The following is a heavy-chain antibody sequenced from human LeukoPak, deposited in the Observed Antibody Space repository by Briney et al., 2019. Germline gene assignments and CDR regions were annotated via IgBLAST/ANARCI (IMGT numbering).Heavy chain of an antibody. Sequence: KPGGSLRLSCAASGYTFSSYSMNWVRQAPGKGLEWVSSISSTSTYISYADSVKGRFTISRDNAKNSLYLQMNSLRAEDTAVYYCACLVGATQYVWGKGTTVIVSS. CDR2: ISSTSTYI. V-gene: IGHV3-21*01. CDR1: GYTFSSYS. D-gene: IGHD1-26*01. CDR3: ACLVGATQYV. J-gene: IGHJ6*04.